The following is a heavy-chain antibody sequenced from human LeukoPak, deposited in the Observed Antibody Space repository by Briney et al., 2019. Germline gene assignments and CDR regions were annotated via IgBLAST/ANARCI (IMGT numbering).Heavy chain of an antibody. V-gene: IGHV1-69*13. CDR2: IIPIFGTA. J-gene: IGHJ4*02. CDR1: GGTFSSYA. D-gene: IGHD2-15*01. CDR3: ARGNDYCSGGSCYWFDY. Sequence: ASVKVSCKASGGTFSSYAISWVRQAPGQGLEWMGGIIPIFGTANYAQKFQGRVTITADESTSTAYMELRSLRSDDTAVYYCARGNDYCSGGSCYWFDYRGQGTLVTVSS.